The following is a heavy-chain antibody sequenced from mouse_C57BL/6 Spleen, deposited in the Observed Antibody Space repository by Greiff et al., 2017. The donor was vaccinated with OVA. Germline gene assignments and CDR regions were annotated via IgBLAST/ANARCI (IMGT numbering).Heavy chain of an antibody. J-gene: IGHJ2*01. D-gene: IGHD1-1*01. Sequence: VQLQQSGAELVRPGTSVKVSCKASGYAFTNYLIEWVKQRPGQGLEWIGVINPGSGGTNYNEKVKGKATLTADKSSSTAYMQLSSLTSEDSAVYFCARGGYGSSLDYWGQGTTLTVSS. CDR3: ARGGYGSSLDY. CDR1: GYAFTNYL. V-gene: IGHV1-54*01. CDR2: INPGSGGT.